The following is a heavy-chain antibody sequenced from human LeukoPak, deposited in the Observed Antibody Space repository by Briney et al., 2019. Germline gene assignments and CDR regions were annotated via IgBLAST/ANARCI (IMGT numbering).Heavy chain of an antibody. Sequence: ASVKVSCKASGYTFTSYYMHWVRQAPGQGLEWMGIINPSGGSTSYAQKFQGRVTMTRDMSTSTVYMELSSLRSEDTAVYYCARGARLVVGATPGYFDYWGQGTLVTVSS. CDR1: GYTFTSYY. J-gene: IGHJ4*02. D-gene: IGHD2-15*01. CDR3: ARGARLVVGATPGYFDY. V-gene: IGHV1-46*01. CDR2: INPSGGST.